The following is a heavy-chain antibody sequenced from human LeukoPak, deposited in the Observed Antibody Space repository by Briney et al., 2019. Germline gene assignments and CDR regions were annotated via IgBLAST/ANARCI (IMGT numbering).Heavy chain of an antibody. J-gene: IGHJ5*02. D-gene: IGHD4-17*01. CDR3: ARDYGNNWFDP. CDR2: IYYSGDT. Sequence: SETLSLTCTVSGGSISSGDYYWSWIRQHPGTGLEWIGYIYYSGDTYYNPSLRSRVSISVDTSKNQFSLKLSSVTAADKAMYYCARDYGNNWFDPWGQGTLVTVSA. V-gene: IGHV4-31*03. CDR1: GGSISSGDYY.